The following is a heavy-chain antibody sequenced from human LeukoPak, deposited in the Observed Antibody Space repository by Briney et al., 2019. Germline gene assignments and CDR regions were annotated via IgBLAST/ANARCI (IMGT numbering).Heavy chain of an antibody. V-gene: IGHV3-21*01. CDR2: ISTSSSYI. CDR1: GFTFSSYT. J-gene: IGHJ4*02. CDR3: ASQQWLAHYFDY. D-gene: IGHD6-19*01. Sequence: PGGSLRLSCAASGFTFSSYTMNWVRQAPGKGLEWVSSISTSSSYIYYADSVKGRFTISRDNAKNSLYLQMNSLRAEDTAVYYCASQQWLAHYFDYWGQGTLVTVSS.